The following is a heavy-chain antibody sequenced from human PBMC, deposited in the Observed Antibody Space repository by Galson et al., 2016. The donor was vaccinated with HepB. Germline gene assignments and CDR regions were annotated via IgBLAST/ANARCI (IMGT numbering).Heavy chain of an antibody. Sequence: SLRLSCAASGFTFNNFDMHWVRQAPGKGLEWVSVIYDGGSTYYADSVKGRFIISRDNSKNTVYLQMNSLRADDTAVYYCARGPYSSGWYGMDVWGQGTTVTVSS. CDR2: IYDGGST. CDR1: GFTFNNFD. V-gene: IGHV3-53*01. D-gene: IGHD6-19*01. J-gene: IGHJ6*02. CDR3: ARGPYSSGWYGMDV.